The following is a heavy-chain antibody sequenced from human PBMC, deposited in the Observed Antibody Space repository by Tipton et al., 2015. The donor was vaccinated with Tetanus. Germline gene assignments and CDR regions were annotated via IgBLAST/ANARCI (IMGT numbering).Heavy chain of an antibody. V-gene: IGHV4-34*01. CDR2: IHPGGTI. CDR3: ARGLDQYKSGNY. D-gene: IGHD1-1*01. J-gene: IGHJ4*02. CDR1: GASFSDYY. Sequence: TLSLTCAVYGASFSDYYWTWIRQAPGKGLEWIGEIHPGGTIDYSPSLNNRVTILRDTSENQFSLKLGTVTAADTALYFCARGLDQYKSGNYWGQGTLVTVSS.